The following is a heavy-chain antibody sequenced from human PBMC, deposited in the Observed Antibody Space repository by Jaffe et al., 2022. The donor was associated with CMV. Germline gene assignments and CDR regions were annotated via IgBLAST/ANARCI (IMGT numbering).Heavy chain of an antibody. J-gene: IGHJ6*02. V-gene: IGHV4-31*03. CDR3: ARIGLIAVAGTFVGYYYGMDV. CDR2: IYYSGST. D-gene: IGHD6-19*01. CDR1: GGSISSGGYY. Sequence: QVQLQESGPGLVKPSQTLSLTCTVSGGSISSGGYYWSWIRQHPGKGLEWIGYIYYSGSTYYNPSLKSRVTISVDTSKNQFSLKLSSVTAADTAVYYCARIGLIAVAGTFVGYYYGMDVWGQGTTVTVSS.